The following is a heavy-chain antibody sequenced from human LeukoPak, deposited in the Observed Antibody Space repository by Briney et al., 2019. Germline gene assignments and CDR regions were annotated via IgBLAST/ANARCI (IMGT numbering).Heavy chain of an antibody. CDR3: ARAGGLRIAVAPIDY. D-gene: IGHD6-19*01. CDR2: IYSGGGT. CDR1: GFTVSSNY. V-gene: IGHV3-53*01. J-gene: IGHJ4*02. Sequence: PGGSLRLSCAASGFTVSSNYMSWVRQAPRKGLEWVSVIYSGGGTYYADSVKGRFTISRDNSKNTLYLQMNSLRAEDTAVYYCARAGGLRIAVAPIDYWGQGTLVTVSS.